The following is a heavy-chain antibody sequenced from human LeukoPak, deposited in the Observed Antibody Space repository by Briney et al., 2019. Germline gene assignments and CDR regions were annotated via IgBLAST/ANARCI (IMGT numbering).Heavy chain of an antibody. V-gene: IGHV1-69*05. Sequence: ASVKVSCKAPGGTFSSYAISWVRQAPGQRLEWMGGIIPIFGTANYAQKFQGRVTITTDESTSTAYMELSSLRSEDTAVYYCARSYGGFEDFDYWGQGTLVTVSS. CDR3: ARSYGGFEDFDY. CDR2: IIPIFGTA. CDR1: GGTFSSYA. J-gene: IGHJ4*02. D-gene: IGHD3-10*01.